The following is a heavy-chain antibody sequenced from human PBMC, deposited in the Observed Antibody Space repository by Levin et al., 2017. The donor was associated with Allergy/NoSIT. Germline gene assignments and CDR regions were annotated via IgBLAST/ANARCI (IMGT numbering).Heavy chain of an antibody. CDR3: TREPQLLYGPPRTSFDY. D-gene: IGHD2-2*02. CDR1: GFTFGDYA. V-gene: IGHV3-49*03. Sequence: GESLKISCTASGFTFGDYAMSWFRQAPGKGLEWVGFIRSKAYGGTTEYAASVKGRFTIPRVDSKSIAYMQMNSLKTEAAAVYYCTREPQLLYGPPRTSFDYWGQGTLVTVSS. J-gene: IGHJ4*02. CDR2: IRSKAYGGTT.